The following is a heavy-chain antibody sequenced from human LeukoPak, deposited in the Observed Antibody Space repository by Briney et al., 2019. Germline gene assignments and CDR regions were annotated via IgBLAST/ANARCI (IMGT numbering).Heavy chain of an antibody. Sequence: GGSLRLSCAASGFTFSSYEMNWVRQAPGKGLEWVSSISSSSSYIYYADSVKGRFTISRDNAKNSLYLQMNSLRAEDTAVYYCAREGTYYDSSGYYVLFDYWGQGTLVTVSS. CDR1: GFTFSSYE. CDR2: ISSSSSYI. D-gene: IGHD3-22*01. V-gene: IGHV3-21*01. J-gene: IGHJ4*02. CDR3: AREGTYYDSSGYYVLFDY.